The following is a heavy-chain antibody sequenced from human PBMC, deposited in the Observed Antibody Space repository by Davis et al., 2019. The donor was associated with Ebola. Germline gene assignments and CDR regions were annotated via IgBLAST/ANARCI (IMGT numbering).Heavy chain of an antibody. Sequence: ASVKVSCKASGYTFTSYAMHWVRQAPGQRLEWMGWINAGNGNTKYSQKFQGRVTITRDTSASTAYMELSSLRSEDTAVYYCARGRDGYNFNYFDYWGQGTLVTVSS. V-gene: IGHV1-3*01. CDR3: ARGRDGYNFNYFDY. D-gene: IGHD5-24*01. CDR1: GYTFTSYA. CDR2: INAGNGNT. J-gene: IGHJ4*02.